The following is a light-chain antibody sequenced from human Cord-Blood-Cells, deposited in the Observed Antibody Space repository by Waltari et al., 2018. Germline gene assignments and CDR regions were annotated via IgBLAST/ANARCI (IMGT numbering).Light chain of an antibody. CDR3: QQRSNLIT. Sequence: EIVLTQSPATLSLSPGDRAHLPYRASQSVSSYLAWYQQKPGQAPRLLIYDASNRATGIPARFSGSGSGTDFTLTISSLEPEDFAVYYCQQRSNLITFGQGTRLEIK. CDR2: DAS. CDR1: QSVSSY. V-gene: IGKV3-11*01. J-gene: IGKJ5*01.